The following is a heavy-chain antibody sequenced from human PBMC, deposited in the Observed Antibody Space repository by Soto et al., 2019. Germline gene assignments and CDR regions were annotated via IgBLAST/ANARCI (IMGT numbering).Heavy chain of an antibody. D-gene: IGHD3-16*01. CDR1: GYTFTSYG. CDR2: ISAYNGNT. V-gene: IGHV1-18*01. J-gene: IGHJ2*01. Sequence: GASVKVSCKASGYTFTSYGISWVRQAPGQGLEWMGWISAYNGNTNYAQKLQGRVTMTTDTSTSTAYMELRSLRSDDTAVYYCARIIITFGARRYYANWYFDLWGRGTLVTV. CDR3: ARIIITFGARRYYANWYFDL.